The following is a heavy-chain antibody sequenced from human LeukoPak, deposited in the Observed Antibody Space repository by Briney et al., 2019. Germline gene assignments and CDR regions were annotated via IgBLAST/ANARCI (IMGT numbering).Heavy chain of an antibody. V-gene: IGHV1-2*02. CDR2: INPNSGGT. D-gene: IGHD2-21*01. Sequence: GASVKVSCKTSGYSFTDYYMNWVRQAPGQGLEWMGWINPNSGGTSSAQKFQGRVTMTRDTSITTVYMEVRWLTSDDTAIYYCARADRLHGGPYLIGPWGQGTLVTVSS. J-gene: IGHJ5*02. CDR1: GYSFTDYY. CDR3: ARADRLHGGPYLIGP.